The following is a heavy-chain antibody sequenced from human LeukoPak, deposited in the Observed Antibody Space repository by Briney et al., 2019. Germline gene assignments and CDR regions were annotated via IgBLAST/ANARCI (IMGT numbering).Heavy chain of an antibody. CDR3: ARDRYYDFWSGPRGFDP. D-gene: IGHD3-3*01. V-gene: IGHV4-59*01. J-gene: IGHJ5*02. CDR2: IYYSGST. Sequence: PSETLSLTCTVSGGSISSYYWSWIRQPPGKGLEWIGYIYYSGSTNYNPSLKSRVTISVDTSKNQFSLKLSSVTAADTAVYYCARDRYYDFWSGPRGFDPWGQGTLVTVSS. CDR1: GGSISSYY.